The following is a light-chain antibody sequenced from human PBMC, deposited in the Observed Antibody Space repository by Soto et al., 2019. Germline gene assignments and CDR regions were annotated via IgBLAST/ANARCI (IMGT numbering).Light chain of an antibody. Sequence: DIQMTQSPSTLSASVGDRVTITCRASQNIFSWLAWYQQKPGTPPKLLIYKASTLQSGVPSRFSGSGSGTEFTLTISSLQPDDIATYYCQQYHSYSRTCGQGTKVEFK. J-gene: IGKJ1*01. CDR1: QNIFSW. CDR2: KAS. V-gene: IGKV1-5*03. CDR3: QQYHSYSRT.